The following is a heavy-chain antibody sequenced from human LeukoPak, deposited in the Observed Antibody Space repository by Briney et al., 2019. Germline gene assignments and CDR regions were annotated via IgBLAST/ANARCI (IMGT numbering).Heavy chain of an antibody. CDR2: IRNQANGRTT. V-gene: IGHV3-72*01. CDR3: TRSPSSGSFVFDY. J-gene: IGHJ4*02. D-gene: IGHD6-13*01. Sequence: GGSLRLSCAASGFTFSDYYMEWVRQAPGKGLEWVGRIRNQANGRTTEYATSVRGRFIISRDDSQNSIYLQMNSLKTEDTAVYYCTRSPSSGSFVFDYWGQGTLVTVSS. CDR1: GFTFSDYY.